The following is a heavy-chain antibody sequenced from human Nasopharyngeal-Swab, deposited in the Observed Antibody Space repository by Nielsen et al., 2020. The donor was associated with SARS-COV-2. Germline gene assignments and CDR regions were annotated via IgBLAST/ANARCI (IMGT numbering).Heavy chain of an antibody. CDR3: ARDGGRGWDFDY. D-gene: IGHD6-19*01. V-gene: IGHV3-49*03. J-gene: IGHJ4*02. CDR1: GFTFGDYA. CDR2: IRAKPYGGTI. Sequence: SCTASGFTFGDYAMSWFRQAPGKGLEWVGLIRAKPYGGTIEYAASVEGRFTISRDDSKRIAYLQMNSLETEDTGVYYCARDGGRGWDFDYWGQGTLVTVSS.